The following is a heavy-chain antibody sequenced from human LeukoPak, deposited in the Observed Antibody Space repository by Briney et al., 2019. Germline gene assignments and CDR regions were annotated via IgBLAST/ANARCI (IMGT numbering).Heavy chain of an antibody. CDR1: GFTFTDYT. CDR2: ISSSGSTI. CDR3: ARAIRGGWDY. D-gene: IGHD2-15*01. V-gene: IGHV3-48*04. J-gene: IGHJ4*02. Sequence: PGGSLRLSCAASGFTFTDYTLNWVRQAPGKGLEWVSYISSSGSTIYYADSVKGRFTISRDNAKNSLYLQMNSLRAEDTAVYYCARAIRGGWDYWGQGTLVTVSS.